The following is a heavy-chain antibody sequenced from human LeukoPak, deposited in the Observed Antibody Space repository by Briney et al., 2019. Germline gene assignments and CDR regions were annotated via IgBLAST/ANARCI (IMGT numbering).Heavy chain of an antibody. V-gene: IGHV3-30*01. J-gene: IGHJ4*02. D-gene: IGHD4-17*01. CDR3: ARDYGGYKGPFDY. CDR1: GFTFSSYA. CDR2: ISYDGSNK. Sequence: GGSLRLSCAASGFTFSSYAMHWVRQAPGKGLEWVAAISYDGSNKYYADSVKGRFTISRDNSKNTLYLQMNSLRAEDTAVYYCARDYGGYKGPFDYWGQGTLVTVSS.